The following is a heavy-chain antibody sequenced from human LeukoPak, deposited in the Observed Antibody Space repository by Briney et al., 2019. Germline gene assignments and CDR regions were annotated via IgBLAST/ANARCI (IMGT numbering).Heavy chain of an antibody. CDR2: INPNSGGT. CDR3: AGLYCDFWSGYTDAFDI. CDR1: GYTFTGYY. Sequence: ASVKVSCKASGYTFTGYYMHWVRQAPGQGLEWMGRINPNSGGTNYAQKFQGRVTMTRDTSISTAYMELSRLRSDDTAVYYCAGLYCDFWSGYTDAFDIWGQGTMVTVSS. J-gene: IGHJ3*02. D-gene: IGHD3-3*01. V-gene: IGHV1-2*06.